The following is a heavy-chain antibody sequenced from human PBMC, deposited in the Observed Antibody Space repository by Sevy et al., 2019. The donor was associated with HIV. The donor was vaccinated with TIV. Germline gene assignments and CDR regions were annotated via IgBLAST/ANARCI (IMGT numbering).Heavy chain of an antibody. CDR2: IIPIFGTA. J-gene: IGHJ3*02. CDR3: AKVGYSGYETNNDAFDI. CDR1: GGTFSSYA. D-gene: IGHD5-12*01. Sequence: ASVKVSCKASGGTFSSYAISWVRQAPGQGLEWMGGIIPIFGTANYAQKFQGRVTITADESTSTAYMELSSLRSEDTAVYYCAKVGYSGYETNNDAFDIWGQGTMVTVSS. V-gene: IGHV1-69*13.